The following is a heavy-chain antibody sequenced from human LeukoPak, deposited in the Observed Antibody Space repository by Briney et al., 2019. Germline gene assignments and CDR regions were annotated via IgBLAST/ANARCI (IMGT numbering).Heavy chain of an antibody. J-gene: IGHJ6*02. D-gene: IGHD3-9*01. CDR1: GGSISSYF. CDR2: IRTSGST. V-gene: IGHV4-4*07. CDR3: ARGRYFLRYFEEYYYYYGMDV. Sequence: PSETLSLTCTVSGGSISSYFCTWIRQPAGKGLEWIGGIRTSGSTNYNPSLKSRVTMSVDTSKNQFSLKLSSVTAADTAVYYCARGRYFLRYFEEYYYYYGMDVWGQGTTVTVSS.